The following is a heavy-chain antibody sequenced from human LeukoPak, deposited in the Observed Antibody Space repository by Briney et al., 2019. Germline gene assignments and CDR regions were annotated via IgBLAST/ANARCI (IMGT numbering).Heavy chain of an antibody. CDR2: INPNSGGT. CDR3: AREADILTGYYRGYYSDY. V-gene: IGHV1-2*02. Sequence: ASVKVSCKASGYTFTGYYMHWVRQAPGQGLEWMGWINPNSGGTNYAQKFQGRVTMTRDTSISTAYMELSRLRSDDTAVYYCAREADILTGYYRGYYSDYWGQGTLVTVSS. D-gene: IGHD3-9*01. CDR1: GYTFTGYY. J-gene: IGHJ4*02.